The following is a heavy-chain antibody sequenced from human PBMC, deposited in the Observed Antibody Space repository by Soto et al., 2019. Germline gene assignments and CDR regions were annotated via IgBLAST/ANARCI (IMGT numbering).Heavy chain of an antibody. V-gene: IGHV3-20*04. CDR1: GFNFGDYG. CDR2: SNWNGAST. CDR3: AKVRVSSGGGDYFEY. D-gene: IGHD6-19*01. Sequence: EVQLVESGGGVVRPGGSLRLSCAASGFNFGDYGVSWVRQAPGKGLEWVAGSNWNGASTGYADSVKGRFIVSRDNAKSSVYMQMNSLTSEDTAFYYCAKVRVSSGGGDYFEYWGQGTLVTVSS. J-gene: IGHJ4*02.